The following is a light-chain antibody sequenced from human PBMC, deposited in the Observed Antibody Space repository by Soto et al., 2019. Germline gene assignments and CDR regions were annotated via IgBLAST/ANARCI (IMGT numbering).Light chain of an antibody. V-gene: IGKV1-5*01. CDR3: QQYNSYWT. CDR1: QSISSW. CDR2: DAS. Sequence: DIQMTQSPSTLSASVGDRVTITSRASQSISSWLAWYHPKPGKAPKLLIYDASSLESGVPSRLSGSGSGTEFTLTIRSLQPDDFATYYCQQYNSYWTFGQGTKVDIK. J-gene: IGKJ1*01.